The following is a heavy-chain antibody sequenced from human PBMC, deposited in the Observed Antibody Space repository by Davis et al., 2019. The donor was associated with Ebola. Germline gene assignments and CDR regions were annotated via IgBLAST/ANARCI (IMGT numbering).Heavy chain of an antibody. Sequence: PGGSLRLSCTTSGFTFGDYAMNWVRQAPGKGLEWVSSISSSSSYIYYTDSLKGRFTISRDNAKNSLYLQMNSLRAEDTAVYYCARDLLEPEYYYYGMDVWGKGTTVIVSS. CDR1: GFTFGDYA. CDR3: ARDLLEPEYYYYGMDV. D-gene: IGHD3-3*01. V-gene: IGHV3-21*01. J-gene: IGHJ6*04. CDR2: ISSSSSYI.